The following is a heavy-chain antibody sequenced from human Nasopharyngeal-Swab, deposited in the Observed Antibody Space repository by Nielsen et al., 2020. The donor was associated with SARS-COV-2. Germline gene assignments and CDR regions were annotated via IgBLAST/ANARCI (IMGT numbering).Heavy chain of an antibody. CDR1: GFTFSNAW. D-gene: IGHD3-10*01. J-gene: IGHJ4*02. Sequence: GESLKISCAASGFTFSNAWMSWVRQAPGKGLEWVGRIKSKTDGGTTDYAAPVKGRFTISRDDSKNTLYLQMNSLKTADTAVYYCTTTLIRGLTRGEWGQGTLVTVSS. CDR2: IKSKTDGGTT. CDR3: TTTLIRGLTRGE. V-gene: IGHV3-15*01.